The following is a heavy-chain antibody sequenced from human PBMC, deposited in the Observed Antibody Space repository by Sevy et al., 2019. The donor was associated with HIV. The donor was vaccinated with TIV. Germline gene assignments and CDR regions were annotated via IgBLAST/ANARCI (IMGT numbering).Heavy chain of an antibody. CDR1: GYTFTSYD. Sequence: ASVKVSCKASGYTFTSYDINWVRQATGQGLEWMGWMNPNSGNTGYAQKFQGRVTMTRNTSISTVYMELSSLRSEDTAVYYCASGGGRHDAFDIWGQGTMVTVSS. D-gene: IGHD2-15*01. CDR2: MNPNSGNT. V-gene: IGHV1-8*01. J-gene: IGHJ3*02. CDR3: ASGGGRHDAFDI.